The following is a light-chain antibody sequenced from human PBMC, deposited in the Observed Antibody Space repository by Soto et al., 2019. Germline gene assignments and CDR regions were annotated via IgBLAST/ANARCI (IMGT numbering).Light chain of an antibody. CDR1: SSDVGSYNL. V-gene: IGLV2-23*01. CDR2: EGS. Sequence: QSVLTQPASVSGSPGQSITISCTGTSSDVGSYNLVSWYRQHPGKAPKLMIYEGSKRPSGVSNRFSGSKSGNTASLTISGLQAEDEADYYCCSYAGSSTHVVFGGGTKVTVL. CDR3: CSYAGSSTHVV. J-gene: IGLJ2*01.